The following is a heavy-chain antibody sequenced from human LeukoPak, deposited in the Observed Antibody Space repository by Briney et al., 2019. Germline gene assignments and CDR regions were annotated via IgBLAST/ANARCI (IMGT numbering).Heavy chain of an antibody. D-gene: IGHD5-24*01. Sequence: SETLSLTCAVYGGSFSGYYWSWIRQPPGKGLEWIGEINHSGSTNYNPSLKSRVTISVDTSKNQISLKLSSVTAADTAVYYCARGRMGTFDYWGQGTLVTVYS. CDR2: INHSGST. CDR1: GGSFSGYY. V-gene: IGHV4-34*01. J-gene: IGHJ4*02. CDR3: ARGRMGTFDY.